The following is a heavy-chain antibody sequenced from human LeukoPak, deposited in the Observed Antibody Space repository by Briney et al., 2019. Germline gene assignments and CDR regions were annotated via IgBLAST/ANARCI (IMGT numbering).Heavy chain of an antibody. CDR3: ARESSRYYHVDY. D-gene: IGHD3-22*01. V-gene: IGHV1-18*01. Sequence: ASVKVSCKASGFTFTNYGFSWERQAPGQGFEWMGWISAYNGNINYAQKFQGRVTMTTDTFTSTVYMDLKDLRSDDTAVYYCARESSRYYHVDYWGQGTLVTVSS. CDR1: GFTFTNYG. CDR2: ISAYNGNI. J-gene: IGHJ4*02.